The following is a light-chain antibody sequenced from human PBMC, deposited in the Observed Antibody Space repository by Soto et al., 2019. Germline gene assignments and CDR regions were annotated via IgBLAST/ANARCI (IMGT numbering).Light chain of an antibody. V-gene: IGLV2-14*01. CDR2: EVS. CDR3: CSYAGSYILAV. J-gene: IGLJ3*02. CDR1: SSDVGGYNY. Sequence: QSVLTQPASVSGSPGQSITISCTGTSSDVGGYNYVSWYQQHPGKAPKLMIYEVSNRPSGVPDRFSGSKSGNSASLTISGLQAEDEADYYCCSYAGSYILAVFGGGTKLTVL.